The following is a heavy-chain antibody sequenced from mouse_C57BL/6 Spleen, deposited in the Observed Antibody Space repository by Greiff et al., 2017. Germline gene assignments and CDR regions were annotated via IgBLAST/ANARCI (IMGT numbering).Heavy chain of an antibody. CDR2: ISYDGSN. CDR3: ARDQRLYDYDGWYFDV. Sequence: EVKLQESGPGLVKPSQSLSLTCSVTGYSITSGYYWNWIRQFPGNKLEWMGYISYDGSNNYNPSLKNRISITRDTSKNQFFLKLNSVTTEDTATYYCARDQRLYDYDGWYFDVWGTGTTVTVSS. D-gene: IGHD2-4*01. CDR1: GYSITSGYY. V-gene: IGHV3-6*01. J-gene: IGHJ1*03.